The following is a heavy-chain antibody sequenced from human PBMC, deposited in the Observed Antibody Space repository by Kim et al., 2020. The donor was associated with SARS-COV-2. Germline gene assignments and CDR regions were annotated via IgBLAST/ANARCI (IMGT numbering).Heavy chain of an antibody. D-gene: IGHD2-21*01. CDR3: AKLGGNSWADY. CDR2: ISYDGSNK. V-gene: IGHV3-30*18. Sequence: GGSLRLSCAASGFTFSSYGMHWVRQAPGKGLEWVAVISYDGSNKYYADSVKGRFTISRDNSKNTLYLQMNSLRAEDTAVYYCAKLGGNSWADYWGQGTLVTVSS. CDR1: GFTFSSYG. J-gene: IGHJ4*02.